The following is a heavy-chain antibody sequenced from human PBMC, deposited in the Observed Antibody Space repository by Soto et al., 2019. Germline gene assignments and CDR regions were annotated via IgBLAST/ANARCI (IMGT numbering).Heavy chain of an antibody. CDR3: ARLKGGPIRTCYSGHFDP. V-gene: IGHV4-39*01. CDR1: GGSISSSSYY. D-gene: IGHD3-9*01. J-gene: IGHJ5*02. CDR2: IYYSGST. Sequence: QLQESGPGLVKPSETLSLTCTVSGGSISSSSYYWGWIRQPPGKGLEWIGSIYYSGSTYYNPSLKSRVTISVDTSKNQFSLKLSSVTAADTAVYYCARLKGGPIRTCYSGHFDPWGQGTLVTVSS.